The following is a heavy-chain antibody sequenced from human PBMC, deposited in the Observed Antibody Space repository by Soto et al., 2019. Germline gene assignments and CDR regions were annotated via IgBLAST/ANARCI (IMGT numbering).Heavy chain of an antibody. CDR3: ARDTESYDFWSGYYFY. J-gene: IGHJ4*02. Sequence: GASVKVSCKASGYTFTSYAMHWVRQAPGQRLEWMGWINAGNGNTKYSQRFQGRVTITRDTSASTAYMELSSLRSEDTAVYYCARDTESYDFWSGYYFYWGQGTLVTVSS. CDR1: GYTFTSYA. D-gene: IGHD3-3*01. V-gene: IGHV1-3*01. CDR2: INAGNGNT.